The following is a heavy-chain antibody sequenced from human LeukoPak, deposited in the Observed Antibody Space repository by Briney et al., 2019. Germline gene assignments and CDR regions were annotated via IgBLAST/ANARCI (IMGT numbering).Heavy chain of an antibody. J-gene: IGHJ4*02. CDR2: INTKTGNP. V-gene: IGHV7-4-1*02. Sequence: ASVTVSFKASGYTFTSYAMNWVRQAPGQGLEWMGWINTKTGNPTYAQGFPGGFVFSLDTSVSTAYLQISSLKAEDTAVYYCARAIGDGYNPTYYFDYWGQGTLVTVSS. CDR3: ARAIGDGYNPTYYFDY. CDR1: GYTFTSYA. D-gene: IGHD5-24*01.